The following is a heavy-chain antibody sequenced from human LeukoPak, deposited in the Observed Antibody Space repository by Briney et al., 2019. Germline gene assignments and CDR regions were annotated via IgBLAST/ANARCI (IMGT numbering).Heavy chain of an antibody. CDR2: VSDSGRNT. V-gene: IGHV3-23*01. CDR1: GFTFRRYG. J-gene: IGHJ4*02. CDR3: AREYHDSSGYVGY. D-gene: IGHD3-22*01. Sequence: PGGSLRLSCAASGFTFRRYGMTWVRQAPGKGLDWVSSVSDSGRNTYYADSVKGRRTISRDNSRNTLYLQMDSLRAEGTAVYYCAREYHDSSGYVGYWGQGTLVTVSS.